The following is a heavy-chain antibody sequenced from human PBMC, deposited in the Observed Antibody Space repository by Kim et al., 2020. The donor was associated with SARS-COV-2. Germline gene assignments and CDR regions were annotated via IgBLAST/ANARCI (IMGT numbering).Heavy chain of an antibody. Sequence: GGSLRLSCAASGFTFSSYGMHWVRQAPGKGLEWVAVIWYDGSNKYYADSVKGRFTISRDNSKNTLYLQMNSLRAEDTAVYYCAIEVKGLLWGVFDYWGQGTLVTVSS. CDR1: GFTFSSYG. V-gene: IGHV3-33*01. CDR3: AIEVKGLLWGVFDY. D-gene: IGHD2-2*01. CDR2: IWYDGSNK. J-gene: IGHJ4*02.